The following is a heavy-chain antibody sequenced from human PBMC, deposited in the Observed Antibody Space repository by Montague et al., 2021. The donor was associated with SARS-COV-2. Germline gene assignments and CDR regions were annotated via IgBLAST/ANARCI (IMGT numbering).Heavy chain of an antibody. CDR3: ARTYYYGSGSYYTYYFDY. CDR2: IDWDDDK. D-gene: IGHD3-10*01. J-gene: IGHJ4*02. CDR1: GFSLSTSGMC. Sequence: PPLVKPTQTLTLTCTFSGFSLSTSGMCVSWIRQPPGKALEWLAPIDWDDDKYYSTSLKTRLTISKDTSKNQVVLTMTNMDPVDTATYYCARTYYYGSGSYYTYYFDYWGQGTLVTVSS. V-gene: IGHV2-70*01.